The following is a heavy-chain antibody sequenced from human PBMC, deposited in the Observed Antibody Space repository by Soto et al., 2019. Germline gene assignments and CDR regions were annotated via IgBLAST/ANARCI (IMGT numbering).Heavy chain of an antibody. CDR1: GGTFDNFI. Sequence: QVQLVQSGAEVKEPGSSVRVSCKASGGTFDNFIMNWVRQTPGQGLEWMGGIVPMLGTPTYAEKFKGRVTLSATGSTSTMYMEVTSLSSEDTAIYYCARNGTYSSSLSQYSGMDVWGQGTTVTVSS. CDR2: IVPMLGTP. J-gene: IGHJ6*02. D-gene: IGHD1-26*01. CDR3: ARNGTYSSSLSQYSGMDV. V-gene: IGHV1-69*01.